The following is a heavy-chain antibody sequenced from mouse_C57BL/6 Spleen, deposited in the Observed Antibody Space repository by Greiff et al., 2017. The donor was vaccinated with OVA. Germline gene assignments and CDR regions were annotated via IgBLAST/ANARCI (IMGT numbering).Heavy chain of an antibody. J-gene: IGHJ2*01. CDR2: IDPSSGGT. CDR1: GYTFTSYW. V-gene: IGHV1-72*01. CDR3: ARSAKRPLLDY. Sequence: QVQLQQPGAELVKPGASVKQSCKASGYTFTSYWMHWVKQRPGRGLEWIGRIDPSSGGTKYNEKFKSKATLTVDKPSSTAYMQLSSLTSEDSAVYYCARSAKRPLLDYWGKGTTLAVSS. D-gene: IGHD6-1*01.